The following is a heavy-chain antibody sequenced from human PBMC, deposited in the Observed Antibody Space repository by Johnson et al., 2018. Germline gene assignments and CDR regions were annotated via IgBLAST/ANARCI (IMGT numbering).Heavy chain of an antibody. CDR1: GFTFSTYN. Sequence: QVQLQESGGNLVQPGGSLRLSCAASGFTFSTYNMNWVRQAPGKGLEWVAVISYDGSNKYYADSVKGRFTISRDNSKNTLYLQMNSLRAEDTAVYYWARDGRRGWELFDYWGQGTLVTVSS. D-gene: IGHD1-26*01. CDR3: ARDGRRGWELFDY. CDR2: ISYDGSNK. V-gene: IGHV3-30*03. J-gene: IGHJ4*02.